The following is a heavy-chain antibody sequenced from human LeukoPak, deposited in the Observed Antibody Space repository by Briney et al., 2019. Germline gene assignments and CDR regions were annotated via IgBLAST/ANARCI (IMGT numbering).Heavy chain of an antibody. D-gene: IGHD5-18*01. V-gene: IGHV3-23*01. CDR3: AKDITAMGDY. CDR1: GFTVSSNS. J-gene: IGHJ4*02. Sequence: QAGGSLRLSCTVSGFTVSSNSMGWVRQAPGKGLEWVSAISGSGGGTYYADSVKGRFTISRDNSKNTLYLQMNSLRAEDTAVYYCAKDITAMGDYWGQGTLVTVSS. CDR2: ISGSGGGT.